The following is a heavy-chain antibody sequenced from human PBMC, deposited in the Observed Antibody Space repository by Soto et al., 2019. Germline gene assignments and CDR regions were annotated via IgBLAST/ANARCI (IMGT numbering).Heavy chain of an antibody. CDR3: ASRSSGWYFDY. V-gene: IGHV3-23*01. Sequence: EVQLLESGGGLVQPGGSLRLSCAASGFTFSSYAMNWVRQAPGKGVEWVSVISGSGGSTYYADSGKGRFTISRENSKNTRYLQMNSLRAEDTAVYYCASRSSGWYFDYWGQGTLVTVSS. D-gene: IGHD6-19*01. CDR1: GFTFSSYA. CDR2: ISGSGGST. J-gene: IGHJ4*02.